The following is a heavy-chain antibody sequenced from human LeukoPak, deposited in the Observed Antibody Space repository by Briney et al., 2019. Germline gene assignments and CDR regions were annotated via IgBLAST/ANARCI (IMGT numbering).Heavy chain of an antibody. Sequence: ASVKVSCKASGYTFTSYYMHWVRQAPGQGLEWMGIINPSGGSTSYAQKFQGRVTMTRDMSTSTVYMELSSLRSGDTAVYYCAKEGPGVLGALHYMDVWGKGTTVTISS. J-gene: IGHJ6*03. V-gene: IGHV1-46*01. D-gene: IGHD3-10*01. CDR1: GYTFTSYY. CDR2: INPSGGST. CDR3: AKEGPGVLGALHYMDV.